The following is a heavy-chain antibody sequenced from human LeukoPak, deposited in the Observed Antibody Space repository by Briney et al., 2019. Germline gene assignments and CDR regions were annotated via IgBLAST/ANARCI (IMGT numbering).Heavy chain of an antibody. CDR3: ARRSSGGKEFDY. Sequence: GESLKISCKASGYSFTSYWIAWVRQMPGKGLEWMGIMYPGDSDTRYSPSFQGQVTISADKSFSTAYLQWSSLKASDTAMYFCARRSSGGKEFDYWGQGTLVTDSS. CDR2: MYPGDSDT. D-gene: IGHD6-19*01. J-gene: IGHJ4*02. V-gene: IGHV5-51*01. CDR1: GYSFTSYW.